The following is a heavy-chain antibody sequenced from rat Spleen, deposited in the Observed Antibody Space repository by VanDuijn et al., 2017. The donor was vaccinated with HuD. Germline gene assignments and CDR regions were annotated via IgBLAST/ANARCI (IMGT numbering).Heavy chain of an antibody. Sequence: EVQLVESGGGLVQPGRSLKLSCAVSGFTFSNYGLHWIRQAPGKGLEWVASITNTGGSTYYPDSVKGRFTISRDNAKSTLYLQMNSLRSEDTATYYCTREGSYWGQGVMVTVSS. J-gene: IGHJ2*01. CDR3: TREGSY. CDR2: ITNTGGST. CDR1: GFTFSNYG. V-gene: IGHV5-31*01.